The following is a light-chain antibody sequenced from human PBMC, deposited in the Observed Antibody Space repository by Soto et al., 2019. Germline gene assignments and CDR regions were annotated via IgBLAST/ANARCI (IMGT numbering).Light chain of an antibody. Sequence: QSVLTQPPSASGTPGQRVTISCTGTNSDVGGYNYVSWYQQHPGKAPKVMIYDVSERPSGVPDRFSGSKSGNTASLTISGLQAEGEGDYYGCSYAGSYTVVFGGGTKLTVL. CDR1: NSDVGGYNY. CDR3: CSYAGSYTVV. J-gene: IGLJ2*01. CDR2: DVS. V-gene: IGLV2-11*01.